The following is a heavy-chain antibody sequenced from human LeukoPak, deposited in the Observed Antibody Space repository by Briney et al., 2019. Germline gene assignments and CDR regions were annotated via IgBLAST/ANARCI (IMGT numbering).Heavy chain of an antibody. D-gene: IGHD6-13*01. CDR3: AKSRSGSSNWALRIFDN. Sequence: GGSLRLSCAASGFTFSSYAMSWVRQAPGRGLEWVSSISPAGGTTYYADSVKGRFTIPRDNSKNTLYVQMNSLRVEDTAVYYCAKSRSGSSNWALRIFDNWGQGTLVSVSS. CDR2: ISPAGGTT. CDR1: GFTFSSYA. V-gene: IGHV3-23*01. J-gene: IGHJ4*02.